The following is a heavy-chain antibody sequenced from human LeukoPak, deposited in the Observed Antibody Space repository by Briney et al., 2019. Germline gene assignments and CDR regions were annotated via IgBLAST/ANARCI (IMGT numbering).Heavy chain of an antibody. J-gene: IGHJ4*02. V-gene: IGHV3-74*01. CDR3: ARVRTDSSGYYYEGYDY. D-gene: IGHD3-22*01. CDR1: GFTFSSYW. Sequence: GGSLRLSCAASGFTFSSYWMHWVRQAPGKGLVCVSRINTDGGSTSYADSVKGRFTIFRDNAKNTLYLQMNSLRAEDTAVYYCARVRTDSSGYYYEGYDYWGQGTLVTVSS. CDR2: INTDGGST.